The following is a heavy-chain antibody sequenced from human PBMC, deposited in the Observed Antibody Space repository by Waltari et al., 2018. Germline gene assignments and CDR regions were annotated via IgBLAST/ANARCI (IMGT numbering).Heavy chain of an antibody. V-gene: IGHV1-69-2*01. CDR1: GYTFTDFY. D-gene: IGHD2-15*01. Sequence: EVQVVQSGAEVKKPGATVKISCKASGYTFTDFYIQWLQLDPGKGLEWMGRVNTEDGETMYGMNFRDRITMTADTSTNTAYMELSSLRSADTAVYYCVVGGYCSPSICPWDYWGQGTLVTVSS. CDR2: VNTEDGET. CDR3: VVGGYCSPSICPWDY. J-gene: IGHJ4*02.